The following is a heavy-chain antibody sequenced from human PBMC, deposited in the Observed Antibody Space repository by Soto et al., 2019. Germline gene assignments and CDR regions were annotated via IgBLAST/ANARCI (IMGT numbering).Heavy chain of an antibody. CDR2: LSGAGGST. CDR3: AKSKDSTIFGVVIYYFDY. Sequence: GGSLRLSCAASGFTFSSLGMNWVRQAPGKGLEWVSGLSGAGGSTYYADSVKGGFTISRDNSKNMLFLQMNSLRAEDTAVYYCAKSKDSTIFGVVIYYFDYWGQGTLVTVPQ. CDR1: GFTFSSLG. J-gene: IGHJ4*02. V-gene: IGHV3-23*01. D-gene: IGHD3-3*01.